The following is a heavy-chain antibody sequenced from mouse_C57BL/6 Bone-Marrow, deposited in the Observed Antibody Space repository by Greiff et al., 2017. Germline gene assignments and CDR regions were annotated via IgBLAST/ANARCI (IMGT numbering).Heavy chain of an antibody. CDR2: IFPGSGST. CDR3: ARYNYSNYPYDMDY. D-gene: IGHD2-5*01. V-gene: IGHV1-75*01. J-gene: IGHJ4*01. CDR1: GYTFTDYY. Sequence: QVQLKESGPELVKPGASVKISCKASGYTFTDYYINWVKQRPGQGLEWIGWIFPGSGSTYYNEKFKGKATLTVDKSSSTAYMLLSSLTSEDSAVYFCARYNYSNYPYDMDYWGQGTSVTVSS.